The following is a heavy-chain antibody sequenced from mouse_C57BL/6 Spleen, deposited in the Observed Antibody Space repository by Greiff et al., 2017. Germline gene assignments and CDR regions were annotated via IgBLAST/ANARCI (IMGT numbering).Heavy chain of an antibody. J-gene: IGHJ2*01. CDR3: TRGGTVVATGYFDY. CDR2: IYPGNSDT. Sequence: EVMLVESGTVLARPGASVKMSCKTSGYTFTSYWMHWVKQRPGQGLEWIGAIYPGNSDTSYNQKFKGKAKLTAVTSASTAYMELSSLTNDDSAVYYCTRGGTVVATGYFDYWGQGTTLTVSS. D-gene: IGHD1-1*01. CDR1: GYTFTSYW. V-gene: IGHV1-5*01.